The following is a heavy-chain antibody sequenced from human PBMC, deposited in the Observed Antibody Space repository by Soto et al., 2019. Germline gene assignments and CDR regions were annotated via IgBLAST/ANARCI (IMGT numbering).Heavy chain of an antibody. CDR2: IYYSGST. Sequence: QLQLQESGPGLVKPSETLSLTCTVSGGSISSSSYYWGWIRQPPGKGLEWIGSIYYSGSTYYNPSLKSRVTISVDTSKNQFSLKLSSVTAADTAVYYCARQRCSGGSCYSVYAFDIWGQGTMVTVSS. V-gene: IGHV4-39*01. CDR1: GGSISSSSYY. CDR3: ARQRCSGGSCYSVYAFDI. J-gene: IGHJ3*02. D-gene: IGHD2-15*01.